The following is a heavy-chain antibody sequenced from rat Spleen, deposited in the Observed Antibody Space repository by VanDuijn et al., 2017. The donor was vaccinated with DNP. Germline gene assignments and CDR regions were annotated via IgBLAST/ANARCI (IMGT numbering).Heavy chain of an antibody. V-gene: IGHV3-3*01. CDR2: VNSAGST. Sequence: EVRLQESGPGLVKPSQSLSLTCSVTGYSITSSYRWNWIRKFLGNKLEWMGSVNSAGSTNYNPSLKSRISITRDTSKNQFFLQVNSVTTEDTATYYCARSDNSGSKWNYWGHGVMVTVSS. D-gene: IGHD4-3*01. CDR3: ARSDNSGSKWNY. CDR1: GYSITSSYR. J-gene: IGHJ2*01.